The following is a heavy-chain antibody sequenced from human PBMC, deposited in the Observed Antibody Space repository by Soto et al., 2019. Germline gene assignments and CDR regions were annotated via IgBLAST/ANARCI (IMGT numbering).Heavy chain of an antibody. CDR1: GFTFSSYW. Sequence: GGSLRLSCAASGFTFSSYWMHWVRQAPGKGLVWVSRINSDGSSTSYADSVKGRFTISRDNAENTLYLQMNSLRAEDTAVYYCARGGITIFGVVITTYYYGMDVWGQGTTVTVSS. CDR3: ARGGITIFGVVITTYYYGMDV. V-gene: IGHV3-74*01. CDR2: INSDGSST. D-gene: IGHD3-3*01. J-gene: IGHJ6*02.